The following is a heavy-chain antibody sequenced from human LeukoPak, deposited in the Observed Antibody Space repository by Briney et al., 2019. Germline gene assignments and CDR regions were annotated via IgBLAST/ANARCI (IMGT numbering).Heavy chain of an antibody. CDR1: GFTFSSYA. V-gene: IGHV3-23*01. Sequence: TGGSLRLSCAASGFTFSSYAMSWVRQAPGKGLEWVSVISGSGGSTYYADSVKGRFTISRDNSKNTLYLQMNSLRAEDTAVYYCAKYSPSGSNYYYYYMDVWGKGTTVTVSS. CDR2: ISGSGGST. D-gene: IGHD1-26*01. CDR3: AKYSPSGSNYYYYYMDV. J-gene: IGHJ6*03.